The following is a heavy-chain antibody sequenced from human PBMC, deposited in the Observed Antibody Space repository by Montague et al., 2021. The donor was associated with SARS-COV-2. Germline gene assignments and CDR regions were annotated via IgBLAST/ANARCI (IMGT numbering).Heavy chain of an antibody. Sequence: SETLSLTCTVSGGSISSYYWSWIRQPPGKGLEWIGYIYYSGSTNYNPSLKSRVTISVDTSKNQFSLKLSSVTAADTAVYYCARVPRYYDFWSGFYGAFDTWGQGTMVTVSS. V-gene: IGHV4-59*01. CDR1: GGSISSYY. D-gene: IGHD3-3*01. CDR2: IYYSGST. J-gene: IGHJ3*02. CDR3: ARVPRYYDFWSGFYGAFDT.